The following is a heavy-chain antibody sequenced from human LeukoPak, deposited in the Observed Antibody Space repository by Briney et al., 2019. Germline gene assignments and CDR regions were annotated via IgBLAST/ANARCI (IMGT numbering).Heavy chain of an antibody. D-gene: IGHD1-26*01. J-gene: IGHJ4*02. V-gene: IGHV3-66*01. CDR1: GFTISSCY. CDR3: ARVREVLQIDY. CDR2: IYSGGST. Sequence: GGSLRLSCAASGFTISSCYMTWVRQAPGKGLEWVPIIYSGGSTYYADSVKGRFTISRDNSKNTLYLQMNSLKAEDTAVYYCARVREVLQIDYWGQGTLVTVSS.